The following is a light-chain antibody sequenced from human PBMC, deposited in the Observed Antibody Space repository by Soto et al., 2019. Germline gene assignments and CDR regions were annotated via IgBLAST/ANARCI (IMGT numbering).Light chain of an antibody. CDR3: QQRGNWPVT. V-gene: IGKV3-11*01. Sequence: EIVLTQSPATLSLSPGERATLSCRASQSVGSYFAWYQQKPGQAPRLLIYDASNRATGIPARFSGSGSGTDFTLTISSLEPDDFAVYCCQQRGNWPVTFGQGTRWIS. J-gene: IGKJ1*01. CDR1: QSVGSY. CDR2: DAS.